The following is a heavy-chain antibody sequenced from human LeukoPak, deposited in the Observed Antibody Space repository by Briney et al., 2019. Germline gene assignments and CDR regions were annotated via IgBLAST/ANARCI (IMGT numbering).Heavy chain of an antibody. V-gene: IGHV3-15*01. J-gene: IGHJ4*02. CDR3: TTVGPSGSYFPLDY. CDR2: ITSKTHGGTA. D-gene: IGHD3-10*01. Sequence: PGGSLRLSCAASGFTFASYAMSWVRQAPGKGLEWVGRITSKTHGGTADYTPPVKGRFTILRDESKNTLSLQMNSLKTEDTAVYYCTTVGPSGSYFPLDYWGQGTLVTVSS. CDR1: GFTFASYA.